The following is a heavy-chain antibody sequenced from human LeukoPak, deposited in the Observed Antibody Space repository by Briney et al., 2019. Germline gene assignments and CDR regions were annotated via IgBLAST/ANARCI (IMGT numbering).Heavy chain of an antibody. Sequence: SETLSLTCTVSGGSISSSNNYWGWVRQPPGKGLECIGSIYYSGTTYYNPSLKSRVTISVDTSENQFSLKLSSMTAADTAVYYCARHEEEDGYNAKTFDYWGQGTLVTVSS. V-gene: IGHV4-39*01. CDR3: ARHEEEDGYNAKTFDY. CDR1: GGSISSSNNY. CDR2: IYYSGTT. D-gene: IGHD5-24*01. J-gene: IGHJ4*02.